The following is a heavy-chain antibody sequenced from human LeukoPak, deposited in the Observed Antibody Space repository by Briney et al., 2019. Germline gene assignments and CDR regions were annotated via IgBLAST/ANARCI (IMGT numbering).Heavy chain of an antibody. V-gene: IGHV3-13*01. CDR3: AREDQLVDAFDI. Sequence: GGSLRLSCAASGFTFSSYDMHWVRQATGKVLEWVSAIGTAGDTYYPGSVKGRFTISRENAKNSLYLQMNSLRAGDTAVYYCAREDQLVDAFDIWGQGTMVTVSS. CDR2: IGTAGDT. CDR1: GFTFSSYD. D-gene: IGHD2-2*01. J-gene: IGHJ3*02.